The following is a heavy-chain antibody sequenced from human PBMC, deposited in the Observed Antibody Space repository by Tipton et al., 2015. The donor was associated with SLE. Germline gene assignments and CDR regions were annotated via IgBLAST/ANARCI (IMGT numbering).Heavy chain of an antibody. CDR3: ARALKGAAAAFNWFDP. J-gene: IGHJ5*02. CDR2: ISSSGSTI. CDR1: GGSISSSSYY. V-gene: IGHV3-11*04. Sequence: LSLTCTVSGGSISSSSYYWGWIRQPPGKGLEWVSYISSSGSTIYYADSVKGRFTISRDNAKNSLYLQMNSLRAEDTAVYYCARALKGAAAAFNWFDPWGQGTLVTVSS. D-gene: IGHD6-13*01.